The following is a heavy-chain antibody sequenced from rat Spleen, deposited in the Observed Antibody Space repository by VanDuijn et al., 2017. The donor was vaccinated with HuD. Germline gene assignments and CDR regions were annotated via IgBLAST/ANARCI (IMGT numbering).Heavy chain of an antibody. Sequence: EVQLVDSGGGLVRPGRSMKLSCAASGFTFIGYGMAWVRQAPPRGLEWVATISNDGSRTYYRDSVEGRFTISRNNAKSILYLQMDSLRSDDTATYYCVRQMYTKDYSYWYFDFWGPGTMVTVSS. V-gene: IGHV5-29*01. J-gene: IGHJ1*01. CDR2: ISNDGSRT. D-gene: IGHD1-6*01. CDR1: GFTFIGYG. CDR3: VRQMYTKDYSYWYFDF.